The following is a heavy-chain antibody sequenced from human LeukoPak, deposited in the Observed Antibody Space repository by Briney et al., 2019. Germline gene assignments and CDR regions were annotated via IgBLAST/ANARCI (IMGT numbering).Heavy chain of an antibody. CDR1: GGSISSYY. Sequence: SETLSLTCTVSGGSISSYYWSWIRQPPGKGLEWIGYIYYSGSTNYNPSLKSRVTISVDTSKNQFSLKLSSVTAADTAVYYCARSRGQQLDLFDYWGQGTLVTVSS. J-gene: IGHJ4*02. CDR3: ARSRGQQLDLFDY. CDR2: IYYSGST. D-gene: IGHD6-13*01. V-gene: IGHV4-59*01.